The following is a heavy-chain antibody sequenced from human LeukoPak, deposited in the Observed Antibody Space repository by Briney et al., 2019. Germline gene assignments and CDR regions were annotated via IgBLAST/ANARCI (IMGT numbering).Heavy chain of an antibody. V-gene: IGHV4-59*01. CDR2: MYYSGST. J-gene: IGHJ4*02. Sequence: SETLSLTCTVSGGSFSSYYWSWIRQPPGKGLEWIGDMYYSGSTNYNPSLKSRVTISVDTSKNQFSLNLTSVDAADTAVYHCARAYSSSYYYFDYWGQGTPVTVSS. D-gene: IGHD1-26*01. CDR1: GGSFSSYY. CDR3: ARAYSSSYYYFDY.